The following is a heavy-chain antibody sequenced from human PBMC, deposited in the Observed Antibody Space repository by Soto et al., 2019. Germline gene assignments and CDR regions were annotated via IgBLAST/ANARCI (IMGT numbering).Heavy chain of an antibody. CDR1: GFTFSYYW. D-gene: IGHD1-26*01. V-gene: IGHV3-74*01. Sequence: EVQLVESGGGLVRPGGSLRLSCAASGFTFSYYWMHWVRQAPGKGLVWVSRIHSYGSSTTYADFVKGRFIISRDNARKTVDLQMNSVRVEDTAVYYCARGDRGAFDLWGQGTVVTVSS. CDR2: IHSYGSST. CDR3: ARGDRGAFDL. J-gene: IGHJ3*01.